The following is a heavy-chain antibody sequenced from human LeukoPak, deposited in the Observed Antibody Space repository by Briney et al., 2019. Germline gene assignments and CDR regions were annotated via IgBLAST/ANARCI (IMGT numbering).Heavy chain of an antibody. CDR1: GFTFSSYV. V-gene: IGHV3-48*02. CDR2: ISSSITSI. D-gene: IGHD3-10*01. Sequence: GGSLRLSCAASGFTFSSYVMSWVRQAPGMGLEWISYISSSITSIFYALSVNARFTISRDNAKTSLYLQMSTLRDEDTAVYYCARDRYFGSGDYQLFWGNFDYWGQGTLVTVSS. CDR3: ARDRYFGSGDYQLFWGNFDY. J-gene: IGHJ4*02.